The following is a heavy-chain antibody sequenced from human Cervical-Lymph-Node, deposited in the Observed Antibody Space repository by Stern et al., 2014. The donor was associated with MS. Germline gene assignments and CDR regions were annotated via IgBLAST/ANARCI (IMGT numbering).Heavy chain of an antibody. Sequence: EVQLVESGGGLVQPGRSLRLSCAASGFSFDDYSIHWVRQAPGKGLEWVSGISWTGATIGYADSVMGRFTISRDNAESSLYLHMNRLRAEDTAFYYCAKGLPANPNRYYFGMDVWGQGTTVTVSS. D-gene: IGHD2-2*01. CDR2: ISWTGATI. J-gene: IGHJ6*02. V-gene: IGHV3-9*01. CDR3: AKGLPANPNRYYFGMDV. CDR1: GFSFDDYS.